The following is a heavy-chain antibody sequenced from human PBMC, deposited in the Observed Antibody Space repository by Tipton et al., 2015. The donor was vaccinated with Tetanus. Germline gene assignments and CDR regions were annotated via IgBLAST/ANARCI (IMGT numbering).Heavy chain of an antibody. CDR1: GGTFSTYA. D-gene: IGHD2-15*01. CDR2: IFPQFGTS. Sequence: QVQLVQSGPEVKKPGSSVRVSCKTSGGTFSTYAVSWVRQAPGHGPEWMGGIFPQFGTSNYAPIFQGRVTLTADKSTGSVYMDLSSLRPADSDVYYCVRPDRYCSGCSCFLALDSWGLGSLITVSS. J-gene: IGHJ5*01. V-gene: IGHV1-69*06. CDR3: VRPDRYCSGCSCFLALDS.